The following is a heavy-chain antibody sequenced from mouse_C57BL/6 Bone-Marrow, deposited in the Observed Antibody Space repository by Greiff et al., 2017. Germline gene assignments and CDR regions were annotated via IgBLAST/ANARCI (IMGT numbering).Heavy chain of an antibody. CDR1: GYAFSSSW. CDR2: IYPGDGDT. Sequence: VQLQESGPELVKPGASVKISCKASGYAFSSSWMNWVKQRPGKGLEWIGRIYPGDGDTNSNGKFKGKATLTADKSSSTAYMQLSCLTSEDSAVYFCARRDYGSSGYWYFDVWGTGTTVTVSS. V-gene: IGHV1-82*01. D-gene: IGHD1-1*01. J-gene: IGHJ1*03. CDR3: ARRDYGSSGYWYFDV.